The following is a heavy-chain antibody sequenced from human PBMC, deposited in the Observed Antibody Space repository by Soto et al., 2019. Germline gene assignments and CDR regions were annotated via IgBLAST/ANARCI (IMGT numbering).Heavy chain of an antibody. CDR1: GGSINSDY. D-gene: IGHD3-22*01. Sequence: SDTLSLTCTVSGGSINSDYWSWIGQPPGKGLEWIGYIFYSGYTKCDPSLKSRVTITVHTSKNQFSLTLSSVTAADTAMYYCARAWQYYDCEFAPWGQGTLVTVSS. CDR3: ARAWQYYDCEFAP. V-gene: IGHV4-59*12. CDR2: IFYSGYT. J-gene: IGHJ5*02.